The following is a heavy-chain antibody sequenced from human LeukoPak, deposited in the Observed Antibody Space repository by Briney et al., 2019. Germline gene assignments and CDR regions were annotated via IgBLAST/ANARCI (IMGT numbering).Heavy chain of an antibody. CDR2: IEHSGST. CDR1: GGSFSGYY. J-gene: IGHJ6*02. V-gene: IGHV4-34*01. Sequence: SETLSLTCAVYGGSFSGYYWNWIRQPPGKGLEWIGEIEHSGSTKYNPSLKSRVTISADTSKNQFSLKLSSVTAADTAVYYCAGTSGDWLSWAWIGVDVWGQGTTVTVSS. D-gene: IGHD3-9*01. CDR3: AGTSGDWLSWAWIGVDV.